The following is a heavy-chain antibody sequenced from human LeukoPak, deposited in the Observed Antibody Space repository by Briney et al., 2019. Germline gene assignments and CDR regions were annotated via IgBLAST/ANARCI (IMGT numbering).Heavy chain of an antibody. Sequence: SETLSLTCTVSGGSISSSSYYWGWIRQPPGKGLEWIGSIYYSGSTYYNPSLKSRVTISVDTSKNQFSLKLSSVTAADTAVYYCASLDPSLIAFDYWGQGTLVTVSS. J-gene: IGHJ4*02. V-gene: IGHV4-39*01. CDR3: ASLDPSLIAFDY. CDR1: GGSISSSSYY. CDR2: IYYSGST. D-gene: IGHD3-22*01.